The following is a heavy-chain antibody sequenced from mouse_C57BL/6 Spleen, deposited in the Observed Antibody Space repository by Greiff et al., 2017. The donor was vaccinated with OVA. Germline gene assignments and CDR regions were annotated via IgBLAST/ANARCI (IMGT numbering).Heavy chain of an antibody. CDR1: GYSITSGYY. CDR3: ASGRVFDY. CDR2: ISYDGSN. Sequence: EVKLLESGPGLVKPSQSLSLTCSVTGYSITSGYYWNWIRQFPGNKLEWMGYISYDGSNNYNPSLKNRISITRDTSKNQFFLKLNSVTTEDTATYYCASGRVFDYWGQGTTLTVSS. V-gene: IGHV3-6*01. J-gene: IGHJ2*01.